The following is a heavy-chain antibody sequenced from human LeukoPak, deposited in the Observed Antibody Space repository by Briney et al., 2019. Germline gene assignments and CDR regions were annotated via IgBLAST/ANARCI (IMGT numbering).Heavy chain of an antibody. Sequence: SQTLSLTCTVSGGSISSGSYYWSWIRQPAGKGLEWIGRIYTSGSTNYNPSLKSRVTISVDTSKNQFSLKLSSVTAADTAVYYCARARGDRGYAFDLWGQGTMVTVSS. J-gene: IGHJ3*01. CDR1: GGSISSGSYY. D-gene: IGHD5-12*01. CDR3: ARARGDRGYAFDL. CDR2: IYTSGST. V-gene: IGHV4-61*02.